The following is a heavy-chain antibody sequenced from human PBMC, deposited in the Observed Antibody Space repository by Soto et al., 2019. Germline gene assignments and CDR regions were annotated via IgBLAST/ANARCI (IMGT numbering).Heavy chain of an antibody. CDR3: ARGGKDFWRGPLDY. CDR2: IYYNGNT. CDR1: GASISSYY. J-gene: IGHJ4*02. D-gene: IGHD3-3*01. V-gene: IGHV4-59*01. Sequence: PSETLSLTCTVSGASISSYYWSWIRQPPGKGLEWIGYIYYNGNTDYKPSLQSRVTISIEPSKSHFSLRLSSVTAADTAVYYCARGGKDFWRGPLDYWGRGALVTVSA.